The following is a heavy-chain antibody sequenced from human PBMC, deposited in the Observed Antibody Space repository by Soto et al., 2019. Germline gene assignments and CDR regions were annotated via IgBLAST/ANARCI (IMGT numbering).Heavy chain of an antibody. D-gene: IGHD2-2*01. CDR1: GYFFNDYH. Sequence: EASVKVSCKTSGYFFNDYHMHWVRKAPGQGLEWMGWINPKNGDTNYAQKFQDRVTMTRDNAKSTLYLQMNSLTAEDTAVYYCARDMRVTNWFDPWGQGTLVTVSS. J-gene: IGHJ5*02. V-gene: IGHV1-2*02. CDR2: INPKNGDT. CDR3: ARDMRVTNWFDP.